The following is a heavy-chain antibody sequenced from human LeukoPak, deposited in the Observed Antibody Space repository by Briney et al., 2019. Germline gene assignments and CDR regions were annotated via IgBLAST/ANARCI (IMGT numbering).Heavy chain of an antibody. CDR1: GFTFNRYA. Sequence: PGRSLRLSCAGSGFTFNRYAMTWVRQAPGKGLEWVSTISGYGGSTYHADSVKGRFTISRDNSKNTLYLQMNSLRAEDTAVYYCAKDAYDISGYCPYWGQGTLVTVSS. J-gene: IGHJ4*02. D-gene: IGHD3-22*01. CDR3: AKDAYDISGYCPY. CDR2: ISGYGGST. V-gene: IGHV3-23*01.